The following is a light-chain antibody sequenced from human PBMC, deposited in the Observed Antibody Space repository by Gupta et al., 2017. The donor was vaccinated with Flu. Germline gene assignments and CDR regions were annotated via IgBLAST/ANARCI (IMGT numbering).Light chain of an antibody. Sequence: IPCTGTSSDVGSYNRVSWYQQPPGTAPKLMIYEVTNRPSGVPDRFSGSKSGNTASLTISGLQAEDEADYYCSSYTSSYTYVFGTGTKVTVL. J-gene: IGLJ1*01. CDR1: SSDVGSYNR. V-gene: IGLV2-18*02. CDR2: EVT. CDR3: SSYTSSYTYV.